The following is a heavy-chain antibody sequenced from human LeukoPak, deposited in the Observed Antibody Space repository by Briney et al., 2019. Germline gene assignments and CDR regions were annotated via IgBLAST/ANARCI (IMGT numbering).Heavy chain of an antibody. D-gene: IGHD4-17*01. V-gene: IGHV1-69*05. J-gene: IGHJ1*01. Sequence: SVKVSRKASGGTFSSYAISWVRQAPGQGLEWVGRIIPIFGTANYAQKFQGRVTITTDESTSAAYMELSSLRSEDTAVYYCASPLTTVTTGYFQHWGQGTLVTVSS. CDR1: GGTFSSYA. CDR3: ASPLTTVTTGYFQH. CDR2: IIPIFGTA.